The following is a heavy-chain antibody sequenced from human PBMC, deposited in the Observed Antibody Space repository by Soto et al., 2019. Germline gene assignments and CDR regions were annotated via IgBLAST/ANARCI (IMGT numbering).Heavy chain of an antibody. CDR3: AREGSAPYYYYAMDA. V-gene: IGHV1-69*13. Sequence: SVKVSCKASGGTFSSYAISWVRQAPGQGLEWMGEIIPIFGTANYAQKFQGRVTITADESTSTAYMELSSLRSEDTAVYYCAREGSAPYYYYAMDAWGQGTTVTVSS. D-gene: IGHD3-10*01. CDR1: GGTFSSYA. CDR2: IIPIFGTA. J-gene: IGHJ6*02.